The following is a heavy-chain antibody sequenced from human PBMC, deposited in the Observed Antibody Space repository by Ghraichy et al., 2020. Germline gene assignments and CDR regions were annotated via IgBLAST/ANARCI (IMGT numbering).Heavy chain of an antibody. Sequence: SETLSLTCTVSGGSISSYYWSWIRQPPGKGLEWIGYIYYSGSTNYNPSLKSRVTISVDTSKNQFSLKLSSVTAADTAVYYCARASYYDSSGTVYFDLWGRGTLVTVSS. CDR1: GGSISSYY. J-gene: IGHJ2*01. D-gene: IGHD3-22*01. CDR2: IYYSGST. V-gene: IGHV4-59*01. CDR3: ARASYYDSSGTVYFDL.